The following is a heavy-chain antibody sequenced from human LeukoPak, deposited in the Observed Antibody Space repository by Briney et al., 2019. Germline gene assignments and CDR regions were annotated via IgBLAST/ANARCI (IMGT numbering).Heavy chain of an antibody. CDR3: ARSFSERYYFEH. V-gene: IGHV4-61*02. CDR2: IYASGKT. CDR1: GDSISSGRYY. J-gene: IGHJ4*02. D-gene: IGHD1-26*01. Sequence: TLSLTCTVSGDSISSGRYYWSWVRQPAGKELEWIGRIYASGKTDYNPYTPSLKSRVTVSLDTSKNQFSLFLTSVTAADTAMYYCARSFSERYYFEHWGQGALVTVSS.